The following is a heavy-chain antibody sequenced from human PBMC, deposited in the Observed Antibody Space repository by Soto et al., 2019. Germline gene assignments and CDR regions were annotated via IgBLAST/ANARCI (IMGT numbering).Heavy chain of an antibody. J-gene: IGHJ5*02. CDR3: ARETNSGGWYEYNWFDP. CDR2: ISYDGRNK. D-gene: IGHD6-19*01. CDR1: GFTFSSYA. Sequence: GGSLRLSCAASGFTFSSYAMHWVRQAPGKGLEWVAVISYDGRNKYYADSVKGRFTISRDNSKNTLYLQMNSLRAEDTAVYYCARETNSGGWYEYNWFDPWGQGTLVTVSS. V-gene: IGHV3-30*04.